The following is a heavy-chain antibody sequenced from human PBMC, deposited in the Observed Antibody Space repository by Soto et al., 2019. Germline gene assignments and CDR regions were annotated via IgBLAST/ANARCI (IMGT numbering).Heavy chain of an antibody. CDR1: GGSISSYS. J-gene: IGHJ6*03. CDR3: ASNRDYGYMGV. D-gene: IGHD3-16*01. CDR2: IHNSGRT. Sequence: SETLSLTCSVSGGSISSYSWNWIRQSPGKGLEWIVYIHNSGRTNNNPSLKSRVTISVDTSKNQLSLKMSSVTAADTAVYYCASNRDYGYMGVWGKGTTVTVSS. V-gene: IGHV4-59*01.